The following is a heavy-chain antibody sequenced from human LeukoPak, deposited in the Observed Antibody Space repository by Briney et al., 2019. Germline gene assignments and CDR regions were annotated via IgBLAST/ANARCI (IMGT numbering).Heavy chain of an antibody. CDR2: ISSSGSTI. Sequence: PGGSLRLSCAASGFTFSDYYMSWIRPAPGKGLEWGSYISSSGSTIYYADSVKGRFTISRDNAQNLLELQMNSLRAEDPAVSYCARDRFWSGYYTGSYWGQGTLVTVSS. CDR1: GFTFSDYY. J-gene: IGHJ4*02. D-gene: IGHD3-3*01. CDR3: ARDRFWSGYYTGSY. V-gene: IGHV3-11*01.